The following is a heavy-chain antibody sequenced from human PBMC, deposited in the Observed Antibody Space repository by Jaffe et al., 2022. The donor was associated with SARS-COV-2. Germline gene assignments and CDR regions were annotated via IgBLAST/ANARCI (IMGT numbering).Heavy chain of an antibody. V-gene: IGHV4-39*01. CDR1: GGSISSSSYY. Sequence: QLQLQESGPGLVKPSETLSLTCTVSGGSISSSSYYWGWIRQPPGKGLEWIGSIYYSGSTYYNPSLKSRVTISVDTSKNQFSLKLSSVTAADTAVYYCASKRDNSSPYYYYGMDVWGQGTTVTVSS. CDR3: ASKRDNSSPYYYYGMDV. CDR2: IYYSGST. D-gene: IGHD6-13*01. J-gene: IGHJ6*02.